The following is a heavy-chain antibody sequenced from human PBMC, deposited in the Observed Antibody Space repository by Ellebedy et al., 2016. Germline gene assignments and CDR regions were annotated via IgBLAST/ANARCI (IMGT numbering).Heavy chain of an antibody. D-gene: IGHD1-26*01. CDR2: INPSGCST. Sequence: ASVKVSCKASGYTFTSYYMHWVRQAPGQGLEWMGIINPSGCSTSYAQKLQGRVTMTRDTSTSTVYMELSSLRSEDTAVYYCARARGSRHAFDIWGQGTMVTVSS. CDR1: GYTFTSYY. J-gene: IGHJ3*02. CDR3: ARARGSRHAFDI. V-gene: IGHV1-46*04.